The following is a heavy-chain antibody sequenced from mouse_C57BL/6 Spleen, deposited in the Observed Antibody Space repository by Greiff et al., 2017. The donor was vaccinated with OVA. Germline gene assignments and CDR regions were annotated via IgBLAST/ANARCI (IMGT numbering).Heavy chain of an antibody. CDR3: ARSNYGSFMDY. CDR1: GYTFTSYW. CDR2: IDPSDSYT. J-gene: IGHJ4*01. D-gene: IGHD1-1*01. Sequence: VQLQQPGAELVMPGASVKLSCKASGYTFTSYWMHWVKQRPGQGLEWIGAIDPSDSYTNYNQKFKGKSTLTVDKSSSTAYMQLSSLTSEDAAVYYCARSNYGSFMDYWGQGTSVTVSS. V-gene: IGHV1-69*01.